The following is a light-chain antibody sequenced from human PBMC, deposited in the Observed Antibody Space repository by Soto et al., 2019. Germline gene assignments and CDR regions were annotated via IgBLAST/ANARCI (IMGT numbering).Light chain of an antibody. CDR1: SSDVGGYNF. Sequence: QCVLTQPRSVSGAPGQSVTISCTGTSSDVGGYNFVSWYQQHPGKAPKLIIFDVSKRPSGVPDRFSASKSDNTASLTISGLQAEDEADYYCCSYAGSDTYVFATGTKVTVL. CDR2: DVS. CDR3: CSYAGSDTYV. J-gene: IGLJ1*01. V-gene: IGLV2-11*01.